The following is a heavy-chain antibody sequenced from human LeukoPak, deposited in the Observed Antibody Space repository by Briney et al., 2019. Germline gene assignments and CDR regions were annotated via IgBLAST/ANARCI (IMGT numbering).Heavy chain of an antibody. CDR1: GFTFSYYT. CDR2: ISYDGSNK. V-gene: IGHV3-30-3*01. D-gene: IGHD3-22*01. CDR3: ARVLNYYDSSGYYFSY. Sequence: GGSLRLSCAASGFTFSYYTMHWVRQAPGKGLEWVAVISYDGSNKYYADSAKGRFTISRDNSKNTLYLQMNSLRAEDTAVYYCARVLNYYDSSGYYFSYWGQGTLVTVSS. J-gene: IGHJ4*02.